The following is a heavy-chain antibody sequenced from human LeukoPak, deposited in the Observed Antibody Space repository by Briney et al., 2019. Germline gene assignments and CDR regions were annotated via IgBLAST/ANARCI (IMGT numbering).Heavy chain of an antibody. V-gene: IGHV1-18*01. Sequence: GASVKVSCKASGYTFTSYDINWVRQATGQGLEWMGWISAYNGNTNYAQKLQGRVTMTTDTSTSTAYMELRSLRSDDTAVYYCARVGYYGSGTDYYYYYMDVWGKGTTVTVSS. J-gene: IGHJ6*03. CDR2: ISAYNGNT. D-gene: IGHD3-10*01. CDR3: ARVGYYGSGTDYYYYYMDV. CDR1: GYTFTSYD.